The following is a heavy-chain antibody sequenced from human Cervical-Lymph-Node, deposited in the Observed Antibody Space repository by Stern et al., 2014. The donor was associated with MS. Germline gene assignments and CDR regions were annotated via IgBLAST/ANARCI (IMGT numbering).Heavy chain of an antibody. CDR1: GFTFHSYS. Sequence: EVHLVESGGGLVKPGGSLRLSCAASGFTFHSYSMNWVRQAPGKGLEWVASISTKSTFLYYADSVKGRFPISRDNAKNSLYLQMNGLRDEDTAVYFCAGLGDDNYYFPVDVWGQGTTVAVSS. CDR2: ISTKSTFL. J-gene: IGHJ6*02. D-gene: IGHD3-16*01. CDR3: AGLGDDNYYFPVDV. V-gene: IGHV3-21*01.